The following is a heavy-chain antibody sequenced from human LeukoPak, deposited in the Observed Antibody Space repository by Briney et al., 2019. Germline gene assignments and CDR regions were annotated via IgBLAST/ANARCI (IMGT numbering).Heavy chain of an antibody. V-gene: IGHV3-48*04. CDR3: ARNSFQKYSSYNPLDY. D-gene: IGHD6-6*01. J-gene: IGHJ4*02. CDR2: ISSSSSTI. CDR1: GFTVSSNY. Sequence: GGSLRLSCAASGFTVSSNYMGWVRQAPGKGLEWVSYISSSSSTIYYADSVKGRFTISRDNAKNSLYLQMNSLRAEDTAVYYCARNSFQKYSSYNPLDYWGQGTLVTVSS.